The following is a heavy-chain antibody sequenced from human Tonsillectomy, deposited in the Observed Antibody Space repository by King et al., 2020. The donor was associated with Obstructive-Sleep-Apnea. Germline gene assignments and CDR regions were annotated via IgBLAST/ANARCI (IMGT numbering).Heavy chain of an antibody. CDR1: GGSISNYY. D-gene: IGHD6-19*01. CDR3: VRPYSSGWSWGERAFHI. Sequence: VQLQESGPGLVKPSETLSLTCTVSGGSISNYYWTWIRQPPGKGLEWIEQIYYSGSTNYNPSLKSRPTMSVDTSKNQFSLKLTSVTAADTAVYYCVRPYSSGWSWGERAFHIWGQGTMVTVSS. CDR2: IYYSGST. J-gene: IGHJ3*02. V-gene: IGHV4-59*01.